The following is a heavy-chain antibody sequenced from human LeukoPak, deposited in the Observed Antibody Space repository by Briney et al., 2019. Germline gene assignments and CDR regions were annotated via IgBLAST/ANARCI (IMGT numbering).Heavy chain of an antibody. CDR1: GYTFTGYY. CDR2: INPNSGGT. Sequence: ASVKVSCKASGYTFTGYYMHWVRQAPGQGLEWMGRINPNSGGTNYAQKFQGRVTMTRDTSISTAYMELSRLRSDDTALYYYARRRGEPNIFDYWGQGTLVTVSS. V-gene: IGHV1-2*06. D-gene: IGHD3-16*01. CDR3: ARRRGEPNIFDY. J-gene: IGHJ4*02.